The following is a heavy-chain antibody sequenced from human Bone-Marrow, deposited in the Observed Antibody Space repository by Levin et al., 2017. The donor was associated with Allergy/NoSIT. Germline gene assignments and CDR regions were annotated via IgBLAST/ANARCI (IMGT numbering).Heavy chain of an antibody. CDR2: IDWDGDE. J-gene: IGHJ4*02. D-gene: IGHD6-19*01. CDR3: ARESGETNGWYVLDY. CDR1: GFSLTTTEMR. Sequence: QTLSLTCTFSGFSLTTTEMRVSWIRQPPGKALEWLARIDWDGDEFYSTNLETRLTIARDTSKNQVVLTMTNMDPVDTATYYCARESGETNGWYVLDYWGPGILVTVPS. V-gene: IGHV2-70*04.